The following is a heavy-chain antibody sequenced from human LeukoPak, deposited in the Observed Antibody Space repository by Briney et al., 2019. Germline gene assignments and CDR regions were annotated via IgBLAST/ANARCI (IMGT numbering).Heavy chain of an antibody. D-gene: IGHD3-9*01. CDR3: ARGADVLRYFDWSPACWFDP. Sequence: SETLSLTCAVYGGSFSGYYWSWIRQPPGKGLEWIGEINHSGSTNYNPSLKSRVTISVDTSKNQFSLKLSSVTAADTAVYYCARGADVLRYFDWSPACWFDPWGQGTLVTVSS. J-gene: IGHJ5*02. CDR1: GGSFSGYY. V-gene: IGHV4-34*01. CDR2: INHSGST.